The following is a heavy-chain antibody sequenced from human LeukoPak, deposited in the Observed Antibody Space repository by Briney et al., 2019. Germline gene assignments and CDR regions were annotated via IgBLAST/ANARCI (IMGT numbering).Heavy chain of an antibody. CDR3: FGTPTYYYGSGSLYYYGMDV. CDR2: IRSKAYGGTT. J-gene: IGHJ6*02. Sequence: PGGSLRLSCTASGFTFGDYAMSWVRQAPGKGLGWVGFIRSKAYGGTTEYAASVKGRFTISRDDSKSIAYLQMNSLKTEDTAVYYCFGTPTYYYGSGSLYYYGMDVWGQGTTVTVSS. CDR1: GFTFGDYA. D-gene: IGHD3-10*01. V-gene: IGHV3-49*04.